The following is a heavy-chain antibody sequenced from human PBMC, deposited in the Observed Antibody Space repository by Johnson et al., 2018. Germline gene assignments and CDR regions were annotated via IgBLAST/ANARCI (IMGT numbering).Heavy chain of an antibody. CDR1: GFTFNTYW. D-gene: IGHD6-19*01. V-gene: IGHV3-30*03. J-gene: IGHJ6*02. CDR3: ARVGWTFYGMDV. Sequence: QVQLQESGGGLVQPGGSLRLSCAASGFTFNTYWMHWVRPAPGQGLEWVAVISYDVSNKYYADSVKGRFTISRENSKNTLYLQMNRLRAEETAVYYCARVGWTFYGMDVWGQGTTVTVSS. CDR2: ISYDVSNK.